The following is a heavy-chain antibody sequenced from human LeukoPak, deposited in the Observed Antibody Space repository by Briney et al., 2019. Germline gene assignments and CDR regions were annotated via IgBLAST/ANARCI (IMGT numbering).Heavy chain of an antibody. CDR1: GYTLTSYY. CDR2: INPSGGST. CDR3: ARDSSSWISDAFDI. D-gene: IGHD6-13*01. V-gene: IGHV1-46*01. J-gene: IGHJ3*02. Sequence: ASVKVSCKASGYTLTSYYMHWVRQAPGQGLEWMGIINPSGGSTSYAQKYQGRVTMTRDMSTSTVYMELSSLRSEDTAVYYCARDSSSWISDAFDIWGQGTMVTVSS.